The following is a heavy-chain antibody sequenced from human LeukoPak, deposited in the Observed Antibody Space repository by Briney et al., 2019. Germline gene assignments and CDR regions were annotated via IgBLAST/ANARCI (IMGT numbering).Heavy chain of an antibody. CDR1: GFTFSNYA. Sequence: PGGSLRLSCAASGFTFSNYAMNWVRQAPGKGLEWVSAITGSGDSTYYADSVQGRFTASRDNSRNTLYLQMNSLRGDDTATYYCVKIDRGAVYCRRPDYWGQGALVTVSS. CDR2: ITGSGDST. V-gene: IGHV3-23*01. CDR3: VKIDRGAVYCRRPDY. J-gene: IGHJ4*02. D-gene: IGHD2-15*01.